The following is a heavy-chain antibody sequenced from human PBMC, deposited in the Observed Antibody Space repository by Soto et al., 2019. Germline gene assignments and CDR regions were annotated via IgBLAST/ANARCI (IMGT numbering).Heavy chain of an antibody. J-gene: IGHJ6*02. CDR2: IYYSGST. V-gene: IGHV4-61*01. CDR3: ARLLLHSFRTYGMDV. CDR1: GDSISSAYF. D-gene: IGHD2-15*01. Sequence: SETLSLTCVVSGDSISSAYFWAWIRQPPGKGLEWIGYIYYSGSTNYNPSLKSRVTISIDTSKNQFSLKLSSVTAADTAVYYCARLLLHSFRTYGMDVWGQGTTVTVSS.